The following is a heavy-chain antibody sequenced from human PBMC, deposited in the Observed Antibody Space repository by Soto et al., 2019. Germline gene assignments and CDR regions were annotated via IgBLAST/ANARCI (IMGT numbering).Heavy chain of an antibody. J-gene: IGHJ6*02. CDR3: ARDEIVATITYYYYYGMDV. CDR1: GYTFTSYG. Sequence: GASVKVSCKASGYTFTSYGISWVRQAPGQGLEWMGWISAYNGNTNYAQKLQGRVTMTTDTSTSTAYMELRSLRSDDTAVYYCARDEIVATITYYYYYGMDVWGQGTTVTSP. CDR2: ISAYNGNT. D-gene: IGHD5-12*01. V-gene: IGHV1-18*04.